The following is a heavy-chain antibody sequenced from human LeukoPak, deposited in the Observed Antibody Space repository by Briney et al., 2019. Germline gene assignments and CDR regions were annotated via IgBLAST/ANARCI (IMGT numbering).Heavy chain of an antibody. J-gene: IGHJ1*01. CDR2: IYHSGIT. V-gene: IGHV4-34*01. Sequence: SETLSLTCDVYGGSFSGDYWSWIRQPPGKGLEWIGEIYHSGITNYNPSLKSRVTISVDTSKNQFSLNVSSVTAADTAVYYCARGTGYYDSSGYPWAEYFQHWGQGTLVTVSS. D-gene: IGHD3-22*01. CDR1: GGSFSGDY. CDR3: ARGTGYYDSSGYPWAEYFQH.